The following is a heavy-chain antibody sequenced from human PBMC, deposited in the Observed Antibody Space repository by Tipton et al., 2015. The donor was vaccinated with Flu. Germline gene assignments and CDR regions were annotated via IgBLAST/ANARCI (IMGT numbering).Heavy chain of an antibody. D-gene: IGHD3-10*01. Sequence: TLSLTCAVYGGSFSGYNWSWIRQPPGRGLEWIGEINHSGNTNYNPSLKSRVTGSVDTSKNQFSLILSAVTAADTAIFYCARGDGSGNYFGFDPWGQGTLVTVSS. CDR1: GGSFSGYN. CDR2: INHSGNT. CDR3: ARGDGSGNYFGFDP. V-gene: IGHV4-34*01. J-gene: IGHJ5*02.